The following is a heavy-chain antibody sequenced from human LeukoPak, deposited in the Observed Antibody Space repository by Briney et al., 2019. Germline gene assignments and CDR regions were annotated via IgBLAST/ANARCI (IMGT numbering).Heavy chain of an antibody. D-gene: IGHD4-17*01. CDR1: RFTVSSYA. Sequence: GGSLRLSCAASRFTVSSYAISWVRQAPGKGLEWVSAISGSGGSTYSADSVKGRFTISRDNSENTLYLQMNSLRAEDTAVYYCAKGRSMTTVTTYFDYWGQGTLVTVSS. CDR3: AKGRSMTTVTTYFDY. J-gene: IGHJ4*02. V-gene: IGHV3-23*01. CDR2: ISGSGGST.